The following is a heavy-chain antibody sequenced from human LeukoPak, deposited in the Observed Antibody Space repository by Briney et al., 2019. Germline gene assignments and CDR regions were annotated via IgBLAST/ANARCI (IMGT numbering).Heavy chain of an antibody. Sequence: SETLSLTCTVSGGSISSYYWSWIRQPPGKGLEWIGYIYYSGSTNYNPSLKSRVTISVDTSKNQFSLKLSSVTAADTAVYYCAREGYGQLVYYYYYMDVWGKGTTVTVSS. CDR1: GGSISSYY. CDR2: IYYSGST. D-gene: IGHD6-6*01. V-gene: IGHV4-59*12. CDR3: AREGYGQLVYYYYYMDV. J-gene: IGHJ6*03.